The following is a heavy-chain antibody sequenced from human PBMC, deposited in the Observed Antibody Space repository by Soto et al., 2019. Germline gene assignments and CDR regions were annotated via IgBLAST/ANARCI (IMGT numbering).Heavy chain of an antibody. CDR2: ISGNGLNT. CDR3: ARRVDYGDFVLDF. D-gene: IGHD4-17*01. V-gene: IGHV3-23*01. J-gene: IGHJ3*01. CDR1: GFTFSNHG. Sequence: EVHLLESGGGLVQPGGSLRLSCAASGFTFSNHGMTWVRQAPGKGLECVSGISGNGLNTYYADSVKGRFTISRDNSRNRMYLQMNSRRVEYAALYYCARRVDYGDFVLDFSGQGTMVTVSS.